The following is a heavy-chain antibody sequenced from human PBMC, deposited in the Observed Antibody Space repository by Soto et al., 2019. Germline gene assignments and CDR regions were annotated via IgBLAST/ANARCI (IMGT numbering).Heavy chain of an antibody. J-gene: IGHJ4*02. Sequence: SETLSLTCTGSGDSIRNYYWAWIRQPPGKGLGWIGYVHSNGNTHHNPSLKIRVTMSMDTSKNQFSLNLNSVTAADTAVYYCARQLRYTNGYWSQFDYWAQGTLVTVSS. D-gene: IGHD2-8*01. CDR2: VHSNGNT. CDR1: GDSIRNYY. CDR3: ARQLRYTNGYWSQFDY. V-gene: IGHV4-59*08.